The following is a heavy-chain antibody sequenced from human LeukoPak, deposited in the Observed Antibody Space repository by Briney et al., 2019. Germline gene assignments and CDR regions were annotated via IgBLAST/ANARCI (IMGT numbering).Heavy chain of an antibody. CDR1: GGSFSGYY. D-gene: IGHD3-16*02. V-gene: IGHV4-34*01. Sequence: SETLSLTCAVYGGSFSGYYWSWIRQPPGKGLEWIGEINHSGSTNYNPSLKSRVTISVDTSKNQFSLKLSSVTAADTAVYYCARVSHVWGSYRQDYWGQGTLVTASS. CDR2: INHSGST. J-gene: IGHJ4*02. CDR3: ARVSHVWGSYRQDY.